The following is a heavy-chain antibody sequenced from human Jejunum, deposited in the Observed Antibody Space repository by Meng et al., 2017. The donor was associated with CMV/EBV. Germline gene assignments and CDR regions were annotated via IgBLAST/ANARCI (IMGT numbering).Heavy chain of an antibody. CDR3: ARDMGQQLVPVSSDY. Sequence: GSISKSDHCWGWIRQPPGKGLEWIGNFCYTGNTYHNPSLKSRVTISVDTSKNQLSLRLRSVTAADTAVYYCARDMGQQLVPVSSDYWGQGTLVTVSS. V-gene: IGHV4-39*07. CDR2: FCYTGNT. CDR1: GSISKSDHC. J-gene: IGHJ4*02. D-gene: IGHD1-1*01.